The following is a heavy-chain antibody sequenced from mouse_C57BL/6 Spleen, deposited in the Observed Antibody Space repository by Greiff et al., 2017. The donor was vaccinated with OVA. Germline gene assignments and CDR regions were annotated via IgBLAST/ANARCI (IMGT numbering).Heavy chain of an antibody. J-gene: IGHJ1*03. V-gene: IGHV1-19*01. CDR1: GYTFTDYY. Sequence: VQLQQSGPVLVKPGASVKMSCKASGYTFTDYYMNWVKQSHGKSLEWIGVINPYNGGTSYNQKFKGKATLTVDKSSSTAYMALNSLTSEDSAVYYCASSDYYGSSYGYFDVWGTGTTVTVSS. D-gene: IGHD1-1*01. CDR2: INPYNGGT. CDR3: ASSDYYGSSYGYFDV.